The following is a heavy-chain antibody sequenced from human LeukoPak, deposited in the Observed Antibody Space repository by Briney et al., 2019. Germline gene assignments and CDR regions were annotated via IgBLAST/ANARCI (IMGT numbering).Heavy chain of an antibody. Sequence: GASVKVSCKASGYTFTSYHMHWVRQAPGQGLEWMGIINPSGGTTNYAQKFRGRVTMTRDMSTSTVYMELSSLRSEDTAVYYCARDFSSGYYLDYWGQGTLVTVSS. CDR3: ARDFSSGYYLDY. D-gene: IGHD3-22*01. CDR2: INPSGGTT. V-gene: IGHV1-46*01. J-gene: IGHJ4*02. CDR1: GYTFTSYH.